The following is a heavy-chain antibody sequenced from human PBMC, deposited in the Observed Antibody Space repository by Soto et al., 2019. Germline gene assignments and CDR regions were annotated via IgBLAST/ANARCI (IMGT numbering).Heavy chain of an antibody. J-gene: IGHJ4*02. Sequence: SETLSLTCTVSGGSVSSSSYYWGWVRQPPGKGLEWIGSVYYSGSTYYNPSLESRVTISVDKSRSQFSLKLNSVTAADSAVYFCARLEGLATISYYFDFWGPGALVTVSS. D-gene: IGHD3-9*01. V-gene: IGHV4-39*01. CDR2: VYYSGST. CDR3: ARLEGLATISYYFDF. CDR1: GGSVSSSSYY.